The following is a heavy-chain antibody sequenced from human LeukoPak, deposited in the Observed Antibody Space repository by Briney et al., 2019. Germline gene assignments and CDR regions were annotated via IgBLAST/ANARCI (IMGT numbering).Heavy chain of an antibody. J-gene: IGHJ5*02. D-gene: IGHD2-2*01. CDR3: ARTSYQHNWFDP. CDR2: IYQSGST. Sequence: SETLSLTCTVSGGSISNYYWSWIRQPPGKGLEWIGYIYQSGSTDYNPSLKSRVTISVDTSKNQFSLKLSSVTAADTAVYYCARTSYQHNWFDPWGQGTLVTVSS. CDR1: GGSISNYY. V-gene: IGHV4-59*08.